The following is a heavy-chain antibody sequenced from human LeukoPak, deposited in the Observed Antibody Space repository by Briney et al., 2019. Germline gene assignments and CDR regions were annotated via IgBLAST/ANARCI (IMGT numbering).Heavy chain of an antibody. J-gene: IGHJ5*02. D-gene: IGHD6-13*01. Sequence: GASVKVSCKASGYTFTGYYMHWVRQAPGQGPEWMGWINPNSGGTNYAQKFQGRVTMTRDTSISTAYMELSRLRSDDTAVYYCAREFQAEQQLVRVWFDPWGQGTLVTVSS. V-gene: IGHV1-2*02. CDR3: AREFQAEQQLVRVWFDP. CDR1: GYTFTGYY. CDR2: INPNSGGT.